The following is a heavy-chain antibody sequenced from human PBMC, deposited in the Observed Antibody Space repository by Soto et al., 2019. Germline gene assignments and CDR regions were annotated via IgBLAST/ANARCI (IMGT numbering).Heavy chain of an antibody. J-gene: IGHJ6*03. CDR3: ARIRDLNYMDI. CDR1: GFSLSNGRMG. CDR2: FFSSDEE. V-gene: IGHV2-26*01. Sequence: QVTLKESGPVLVKPTETLTLTCTVSGFSLSNGRMGVSWVRQPPGRALEWLAHFFSSDEESYNTSLKNRLAISKGTSRSQVVLTMTNMDPVDTATYYCARIRDLNYMDIWGEGTTVTVSS.